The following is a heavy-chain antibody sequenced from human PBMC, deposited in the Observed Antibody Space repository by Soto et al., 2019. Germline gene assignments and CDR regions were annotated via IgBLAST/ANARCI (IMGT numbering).Heavy chain of an antibody. J-gene: IGHJ4*02. CDR1: GFTVSGNY. V-gene: IGHV3-53*02. D-gene: IGHD5-12*01. CDR2: IYNGGGT. Sequence: EVQLVETGGGLIQPGGSLRLSCAASGFTVSGNYMSWVRQAPGKGLEWVSVIYNGGGTYYADSVKGRFTISRDNSKNKPYLQLTSLRSEDTAVYYCAGTRGSYYDYWGQGTLVTVSS. CDR3: AGTRGSYYDY.